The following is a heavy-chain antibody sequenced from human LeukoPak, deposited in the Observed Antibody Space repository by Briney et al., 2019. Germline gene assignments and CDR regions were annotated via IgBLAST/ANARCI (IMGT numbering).Heavy chain of an antibody. CDR3: ARMSATEIYYFYYMDV. CDR1: RFTFSSYA. Sequence: GGSLRLSCAASRFTFSSYAMNWVRQAPGKGLEWVSAISNSGVSTYYADSVKGRFTISRDNSKNTLYLQVDSLRAEDTAVYYCARMSATEIYYFYYMDVWGKGTTVTVSS. CDR2: ISNSGVST. J-gene: IGHJ6*03. V-gene: IGHV3-23*01.